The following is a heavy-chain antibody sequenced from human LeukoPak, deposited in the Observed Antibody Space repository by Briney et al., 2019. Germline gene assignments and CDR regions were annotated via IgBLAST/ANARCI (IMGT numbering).Heavy chain of an antibody. CDR2: ISDFNGLT. Sequence: ASVKVSCKTSGYTLTDFGLSWVRQAPGQGLEWMGWISDFNGLTKYAQKLQDRVTMTTDASTSTAYMELSSLRSEDTAVYYCARGEVRGVIIDLGGYWGQGTLVTVSS. J-gene: IGHJ4*02. CDR1: GYTLTDFG. CDR3: ARGEVRGVIIDLGGY. D-gene: IGHD3-10*01. V-gene: IGHV1-18*01.